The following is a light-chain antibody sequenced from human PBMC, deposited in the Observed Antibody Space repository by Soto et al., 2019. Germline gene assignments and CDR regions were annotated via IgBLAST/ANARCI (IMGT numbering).Light chain of an antibody. CDR2: KAS. Sequence: DIQMTQSPATLSASVGDRVTITCRASQSISSWLAWYKQKPGKAPKLLIYKASSLESGVPSRFSGSGSGTEFTLTISSLQPDDSASYYCQQYKSYSKTFGQGTKVEIK. CDR3: QQYKSYSKT. CDR1: QSISSW. J-gene: IGKJ1*01. V-gene: IGKV1-5*03.